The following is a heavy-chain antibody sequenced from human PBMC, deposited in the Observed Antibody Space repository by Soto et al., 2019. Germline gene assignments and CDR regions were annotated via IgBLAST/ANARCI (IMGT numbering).Heavy chain of an antibody. J-gene: IGHJ4*02. D-gene: IGHD1-26*01. CDR1: GFTFSSYA. CDR2: ISGSGGST. Sequence: GGALRLSCAASGFTFSSYAMSWVRQAPGKGLEWVSAISGSGGSTYYADSVKGRFTISSDNSKNTLYLQMNSLRAEDTAVYYCAKAAQYSYYFDYWGQRILVSGSS. V-gene: IGHV3-23*01. CDR3: AKAAQYSYYFDY.